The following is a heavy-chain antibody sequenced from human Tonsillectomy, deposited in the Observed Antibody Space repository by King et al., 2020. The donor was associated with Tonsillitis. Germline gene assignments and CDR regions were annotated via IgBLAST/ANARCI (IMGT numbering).Heavy chain of an antibody. Sequence: SCAAGGVSFNHAGMCWVRQAPGTGLDWVGRIKSNSDGGTTEYAAPVKGRFTISRDDTKTTLYLQMYSLKPEDTAVSYCTAAQTGGLHDVWSGQGFYFDYWGQGALVTVSS. V-gene: IGHV3-15*01. CDR3: TAAQTGGLHDVWSGQGFYFDY. CDR1: GVSFNHAG. CDR2: IKSNSDGGTT. J-gene: IGHJ4*02. D-gene: IGHD3-3*01.